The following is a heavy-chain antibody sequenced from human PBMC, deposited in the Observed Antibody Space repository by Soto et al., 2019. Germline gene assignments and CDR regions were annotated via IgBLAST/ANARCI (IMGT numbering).Heavy chain of an antibody. J-gene: IGHJ3*02. CDR1: GGTFSSYA. Sequence: GASVKVSCKAPGGTFSSYAISWVRQAPGQGLEWMGGIIPIFGTANYAQKFQGRVTITADESTSTAYMELSSLRSEDTAVYYCARGDHPRAYRDYYDSSGYHDAFDIWGQGTMVTVSS. D-gene: IGHD3-22*01. V-gene: IGHV1-69*13. CDR2: IIPIFGTA. CDR3: ARGDHPRAYRDYYDSSGYHDAFDI.